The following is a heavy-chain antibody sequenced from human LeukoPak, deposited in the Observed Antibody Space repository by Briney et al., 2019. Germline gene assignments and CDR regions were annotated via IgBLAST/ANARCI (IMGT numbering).Heavy chain of an antibody. J-gene: IGHJ4*02. CDR2: INWNGGST. Sequence: PGGSLRLSCAASGFTFSSYEMNWVRQAPGKGLEWVSGINWNGGSTGYADSVKGRFTISRDNAKNSLYLQMNSLRAEDTALYYCARDRVVAATIDYWGQGTLVTVSS. D-gene: IGHD2-15*01. CDR1: GFTFSSYE. V-gene: IGHV3-20*04. CDR3: ARDRVVAATIDY.